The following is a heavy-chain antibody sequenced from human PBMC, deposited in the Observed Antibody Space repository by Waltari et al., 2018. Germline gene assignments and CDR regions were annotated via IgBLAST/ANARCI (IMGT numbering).Heavy chain of an antibody. CDR3: AHKPIKKAFDF. D-gene: IGHD1-20*01. V-gene: IGHV2-5*01. CDR1: GISLNSVGVG. J-gene: IGHJ4*02. Sequence: QITLKESGPTLVKPTQTLTLTCTVSGISLNSVGVGVGWIRQSPGKALECLAVIYWNDDERYSPSLQTRRNITKDTSKNQVVLTVTNMGPGDTATYFCAHKPIKKAFDFWGQGILVTVSS. CDR2: IYWNDDE.